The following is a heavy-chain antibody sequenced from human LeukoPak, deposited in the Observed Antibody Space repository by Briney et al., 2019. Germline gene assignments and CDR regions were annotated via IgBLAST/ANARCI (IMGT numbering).Heavy chain of an antibody. CDR2: IYTSGST. D-gene: IGHD5-24*01. J-gene: IGHJ6*03. CDR1: GGSISSYY. Sequence: SSETLSLTCTVSGGSISSYYWSWIQQPAGKGLEWIGRIYTSGSTNYNPSLKSRVTMSVDTSKNQFSLKLSSVTAADTGVYYCARDTTRWLQPSYSYYMDVWGKGTTVTVPS. CDR3: ARDTTRWLQPSYSYYMDV. V-gene: IGHV4-4*07.